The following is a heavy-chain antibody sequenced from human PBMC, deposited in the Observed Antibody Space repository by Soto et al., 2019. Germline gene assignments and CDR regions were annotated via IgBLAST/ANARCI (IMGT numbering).Heavy chain of an antibody. J-gene: IGHJ4*02. D-gene: IGHD2-15*01. CDR3: AAWAEGATEVH. V-gene: IGHV3-33*03. Sequence: GGSLRLSCETSGFSFIVYGMHWGRQAPGKGLEWVAVIWYDASKQFYAASVEGRFTISRDNSKAILYLQMNSLRAEDTAVYYCAAWAEGATEVHWGQGTLVTVSS. CDR1: GFSFIVYG. CDR2: IWYDASKQ.